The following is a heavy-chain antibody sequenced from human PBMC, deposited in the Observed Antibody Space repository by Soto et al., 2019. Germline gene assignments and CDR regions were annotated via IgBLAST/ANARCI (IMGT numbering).Heavy chain of an antibody. Sequence: EVQLVESGGGLVQSGGSLRLSCAASGFTFSSYWMSWVRQGPGKGPEWVANIKQDGSEIYYVDSVKGRCTISRDNAKSSLYLQMTSLGAEDTAVYHCAKSLSAIPGDSWGQGTLVTVSS. D-gene: IGHD2-2*01. V-gene: IGHV3-7*05. CDR1: GFTFSSYW. CDR3: AKSLSAIPGDS. CDR2: IKQDGSEI. J-gene: IGHJ4*02.